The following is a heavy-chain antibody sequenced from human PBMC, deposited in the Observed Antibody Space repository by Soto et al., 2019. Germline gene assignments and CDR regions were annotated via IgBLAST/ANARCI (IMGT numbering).Heavy chain of an antibody. CDR2: ISSSSSYT. D-gene: IGHD3-3*01. CDR3: ARVGVLRFLEWLLYPYYFDY. Sequence: GGSLRLSCAASGFTFSDYYMSWIRQAPGKGLEWVSYISSSSSYTNYAYSVKGRFTISRDNAKNSLYLQMNSLRAEDTAVYYCARVGVLRFLEWLLYPYYFDYWGQGTLVTVSS. J-gene: IGHJ4*02. V-gene: IGHV3-11*06. CDR1: GFTFSDYY.